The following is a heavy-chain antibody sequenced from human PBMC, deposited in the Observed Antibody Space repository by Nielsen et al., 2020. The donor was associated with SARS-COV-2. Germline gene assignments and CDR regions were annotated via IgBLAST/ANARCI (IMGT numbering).Heavy chain of an antibody. Sequence: ASVKVSCKVSGYTLTELSMHWVRQAPGKGLEWMGGFDPEDGGTIYAQKFQGRVTMTEDTSTDTAYMELSSLRSEDTAVYYCATVIGSNVLRYFDWAYWGQGTLVTVSS. CDR2: FDPEDGGT. J-gene: IGHJ4*02. D-gene: IGHD3-9*01. CDR1: GYTLTELS. CDR3: ATVIGSNVLRYFDWAY. V-gene: IGHV1-24*01.